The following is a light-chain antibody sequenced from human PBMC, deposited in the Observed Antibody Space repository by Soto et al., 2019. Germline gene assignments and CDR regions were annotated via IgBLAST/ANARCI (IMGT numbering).Light chain of an antibody. Sequence: QSVLTQPVSVSGSPGQSITISCTGTSSDVGSYNLVSWYQQHPGKAPKLMIYEGSKRPSGVSNRFSGSKSGNTASLTISGLQAEDEADYYCCSYAGSSTNYVFGTGTKV. J-gene: IGLJ1*01. V-gene: IGLV2-23*01. CDR2: EGS. CDR1: SSDVGSYNL. CDR3: CSYAGSSTNYV.